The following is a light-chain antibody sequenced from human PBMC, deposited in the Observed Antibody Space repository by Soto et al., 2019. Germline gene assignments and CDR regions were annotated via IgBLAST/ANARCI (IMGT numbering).Light chain of an antibody. CDR1: QSVSTN. Sequence: EILMTQSPTTLSASLGERATITCGASQSVSTNLAWYQQKPGQVPNLLLYGASTRASGIPARFSGSGSGTEFTLTIGSLKYDDFAVYYCQQYSSSPSFGQGTRVEI. V-gene: IGKV3-15*01. CDR2: GAS. CDR3: QQYSSSPS. J-gene: IGKJ5*01.